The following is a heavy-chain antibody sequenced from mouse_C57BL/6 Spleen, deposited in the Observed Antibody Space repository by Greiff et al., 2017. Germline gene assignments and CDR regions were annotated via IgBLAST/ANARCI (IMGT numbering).Heavy chain of an antibody. D-gene: IGHD2-5*01. CDR2: ISGGGGNT. CDR3: ARHRGYSNYGYAMDY. Sequence: EVMLVESGGGLVKPGGSLKLSCAASGFTFSSYTMSWVRQTPEKRLEWVATISGGGGNTYYPDSVKGRFTISRDNAKNTLYLQMSSLRSEDTALYYCARHRGYSNYGYAMDYWGKGTSVTVSS. V-gene: IGHV5-9*01. J-gene: IGHJ4*01. CDR1: GFTFSSYT.